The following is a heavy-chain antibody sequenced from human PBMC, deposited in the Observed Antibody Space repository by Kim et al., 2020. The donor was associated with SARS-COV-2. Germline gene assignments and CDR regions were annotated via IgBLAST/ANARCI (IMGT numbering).Heavy chain of an antibody. Sequence: ASVKVSCKASGFTFNMYGFYWVRQAPGQGLEWMGWISGYNGKTKDAQNLQGRLTMATDTSTSTVYMELKNLRPDDTAVYYCATGIGSGWFFDYWGQGTLV. CDR1: GFTFNMYG. J-gene: IGHJ4*02. CDR3: ATGIGSGWFFDY. V-gene: IGHV1-18*01. CDR2: ISGYNGKT. D-gene: IGHD6-19*01.